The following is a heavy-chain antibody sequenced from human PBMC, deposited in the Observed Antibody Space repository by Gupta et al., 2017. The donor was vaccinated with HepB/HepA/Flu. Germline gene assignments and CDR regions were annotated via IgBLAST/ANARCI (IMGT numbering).Heavy chain of an antibody. J-gene: IGHJ4*02. CDR2: ISYDGSNK. CDR3: AKGLRKYSGSYPDY. Sequence: QVQLVESGWGVVQPGRSLRLSCAASGFTFSSYCMHWVRQAPGKGLEWVAVISYDGSNKYYADSVKGRFTISRDNSKNTLYLQMNSLRAEDTAVYYCAKGLRKYSGSYPDYWGQGTLVTVSS. V-gene: IGHV3-30*18. CDR1: GFTFSSYC. D-gene: IGHD1-26*01.